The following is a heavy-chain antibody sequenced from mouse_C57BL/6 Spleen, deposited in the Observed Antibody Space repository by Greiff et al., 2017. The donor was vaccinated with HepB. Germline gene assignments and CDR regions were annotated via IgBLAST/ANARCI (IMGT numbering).Heavy chain of an antibody. J-gene: IGHJ2*01. Sequence: QVQLQQSGPELVKPGASVKISCKASGYAFSSSWMNWVKQRPGKGLEWIGRIYPGDGDTNYNGKFKGKATLTADKSSSTAYMQLSSLTSEDSAVYFCARLPVEDYFDYWGQGTTLTVSS. CDR3: ARLPVEDYFDY. CDR2: IYPGDGDT. CDR1: GYAFSSSW. V-gene: IGHV1-82*01.